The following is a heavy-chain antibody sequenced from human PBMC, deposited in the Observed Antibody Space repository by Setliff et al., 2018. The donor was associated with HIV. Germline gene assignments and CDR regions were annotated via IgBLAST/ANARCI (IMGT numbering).Heavy chain of an antibody. Sequence: SETLSLTCTVSGASMSSGDYYWSWIRQPPGKGLEWIGYIYHSGSTYYNPSLKSRVTISVDRSKNQFSLKLSSVTAADTAVYYCARIGFDAFDIWGQGTMVTVSS. CDR3: ARIGFDAFDI. J-gene: IGHJ3*02. CDR2: IYHSGST. D-gene: IGHD2-21*01. CDR1: GASMSSGDYY. V-gene: IGHV4-30-4*08.